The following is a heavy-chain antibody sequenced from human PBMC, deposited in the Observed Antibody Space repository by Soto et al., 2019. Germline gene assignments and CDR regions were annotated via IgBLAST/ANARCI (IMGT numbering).Heavy chain of an antibody. V-gene: IGHV1-69*13. J-gene: IGHJ4*02. CDR2: IIPIFGTA. Sequence: SVKVSCKASGGTFSSYAISWVRQAPGQGLEWMGGIIPIFGTANYAQKFQGRVTITADGSTSTAYMELSSLRSEDTAVYYCATYDSSGYLNYWGQGTLVTVSS. CDR1: GGTFSSYA. D-gene: IGHD3-22*01. CDR3: ATYDSSGYLNY.